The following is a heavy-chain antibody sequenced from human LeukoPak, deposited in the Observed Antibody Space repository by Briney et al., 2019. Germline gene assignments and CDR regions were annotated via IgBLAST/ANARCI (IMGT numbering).Heavy chain of an antibody. D-gene: IGHD5-12*01. CDR2: LHADGSEK. CDR3: ARGGYSFDY. Sequence: GGSLRLSCVGSGFSLSGYWMSRVRQAPGKGLEWVARLHADGSEKYYVGSVEGRFTISGDNAKNSLYLQMNSLRVDDTAVYYCARGGYSFDYLGQGTLVTVSS. V-gene: IGHV3-7*01. J-gene: IGHJ4*02. CDR1: GFSLSGYW.